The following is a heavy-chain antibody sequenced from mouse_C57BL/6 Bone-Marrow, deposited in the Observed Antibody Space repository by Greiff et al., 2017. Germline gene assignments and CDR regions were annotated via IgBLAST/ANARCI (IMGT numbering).Heavy chain of an antibody. J-gene: IGHJ2*01. V-gene: IGHV1-15*01. Sequence: VQLQQSGAELVRPGASVTLSCKASGYTFTDYEMHWVKQTPVHGLEWIGAIDPETGGTAYNQKFKGKAILTADKSSSTAYMDLRSLTSEDSAVYYGTRNWDDYGGQGTTLTVSS. CDR2: IDPETGGT. D-gene: IGHD4-1*01. CDR3: TRNWDDY. CDR1: GYTFTDYE.